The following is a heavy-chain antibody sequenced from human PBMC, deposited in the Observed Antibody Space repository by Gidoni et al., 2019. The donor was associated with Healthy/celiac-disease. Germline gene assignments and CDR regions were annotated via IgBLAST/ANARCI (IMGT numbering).Heavy chain of an antibody. CDR3: ARGWNVLLWLERRGDAFDI. CDR1: GGSFSGYY. D-gene: IGHD3-10*01. Sequence: QVQLQQWGAGLLKPSETLSLTCAVYGGSFSGYYWSWIRQPPGKGLEWIGEINHSGSTNYNPSLKSRVTISVDTSKNQFSLKLSSVTAADTAVYYCARGWNVLLWLERRGDAFDIWGQGTMVTVSS. J-gene: IGHJ3*02. V-gene: IGHV4-34*01. CDR2: INHSGST.